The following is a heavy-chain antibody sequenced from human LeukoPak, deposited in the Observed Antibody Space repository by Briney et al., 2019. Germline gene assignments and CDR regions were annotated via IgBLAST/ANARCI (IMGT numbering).Heavy chain of an antibody. V-gene: IGHV3-21*01. J-gene: IGHJ6*04. D-gene: IGHD5-24*01. CDR3: ARDLGRPPRWQKMDV. Sequence: GGSLRLSCAASGFTFSSYSMNWVRQAPGKGLEWVSSISSSSSYIYYADSVKGRFTISRDNAKNSLYLQMNSLRAEDTAVYYCARDLGRPPRWQKMDVWGKGTTVTVSS. CDR2: ISSSSSYI. CDR1: GFTFSSYS.